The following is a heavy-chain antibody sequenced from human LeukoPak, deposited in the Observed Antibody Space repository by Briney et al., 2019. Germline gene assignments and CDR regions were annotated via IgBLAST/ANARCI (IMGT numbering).Heavy chain of an antibody. CDR3: ASLRCSSTSLPRGRCGWFDP. CDR2: ISANNGHT. CDR1: GATLTSHG. V-gene: IGHV1-18*01. J-gene: IGHJ5*02. D-gene: IGHD2-2*01. Sequence: GASVKVSCKASGATLTSHGISWVRQAPGQGLEWMGWISANNGHTNYAQKVQGRVTMTTDTSTSTAYMELRSLRSDDTAVYYCASLRCSSTSLPRGRCGWFDPWGQGTLVTVSS.